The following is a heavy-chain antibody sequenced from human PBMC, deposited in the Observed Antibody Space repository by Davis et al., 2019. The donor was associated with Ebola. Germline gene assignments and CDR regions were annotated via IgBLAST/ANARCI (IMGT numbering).Heavy chain of an antibody. J-gene: IGHJ4*02. CDR3: ARGGDASGVSRSAFDF. CDR1: GFTFSSYA. CDR2: INGGGVTT. D-gene: IGHD3-10*01. V-gene: IGHV3-23*01. Sequence: GESLKISCATSGFTFSSYAMSWVRQAPGKGLEWVSGINGGGVTTVYADSVKGRFTISRDNSRNTLSLEMNSLRAEDTAIYYCARGGDASGVSRSAFDFWGQGTLVTVSS.